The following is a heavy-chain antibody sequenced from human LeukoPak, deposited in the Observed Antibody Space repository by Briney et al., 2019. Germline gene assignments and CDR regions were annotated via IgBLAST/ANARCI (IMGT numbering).Heavy chain of an antibody. Sequence: TGGSLRLSCAGSGFTFSNAWMNWVRQAPGKGLEWLGCIKSKPGGGTTDYAAPVKGRFTISRDDSQNTVYLQMNSLKTEDTAMYYCTTGGYYFPYWGQGTLVTVSS. V-gene: IGHV3-15*01. CDR3: TTGGYYFPY. D-gene: IGHD3-10*01. CDR2: IKSKPGGGTT. J-gene: IGHJ4*02. CDR1: GFTFSNAW.